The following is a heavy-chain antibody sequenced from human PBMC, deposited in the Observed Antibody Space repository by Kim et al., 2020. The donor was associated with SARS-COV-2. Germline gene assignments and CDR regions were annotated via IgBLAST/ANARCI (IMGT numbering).Heavy chain of an antibody. J-gene: IGHJ4*02. V-gene: IGHV4-4*07. Sequence: SETLSLTCTVSGGSISSYYWSWIRQPAGKGLEWIGRIYTSGSTNYNPSLKSRVTMSVDTSKNQFSLKLSSVTAADTAVYYCARDGISYDILTGYYQTYYFDYWGQGTLVTVSS. D-gene: IGHD3-9*01. CDR1: GGSISSYY. CDR3: ARDGISYDILTGYYQTYYFDY. CDR2: IYTSGST.